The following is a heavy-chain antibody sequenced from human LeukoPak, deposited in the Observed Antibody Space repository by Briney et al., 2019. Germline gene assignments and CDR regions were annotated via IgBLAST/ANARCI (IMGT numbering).Heavy chain of an antibody. CDR3: TRDSGSGSKTSGTPIYYYYMDV. D-gene: IGHD1-26*01. Sequence: GGSLRLSCTASGFTFGDYAMSWFRQAPGKGLEWVGFIRCKAYGGTTEYAASVKGRFTISRDDSKSIAYLQMNSLKTEDTAVYYCTRDSGSGSKTSGTPIYYYYMDVWGKGTTVTVSS. V-gene: IGHV3-49*03. J-gene: IGHJ6*03. CDR2: IRCKAYGGTT. CDR1: GFTFGDYA.